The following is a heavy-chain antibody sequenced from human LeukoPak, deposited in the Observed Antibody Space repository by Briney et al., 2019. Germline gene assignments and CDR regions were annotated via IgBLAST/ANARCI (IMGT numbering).Heavy chain of an antibody. V-gene: IGHV3-23*01. CDR3: ACWNAQYSSGWYSGY. CDR2: ISGSGGST. J-gene: IGHJ4*02. Sequence: GGSLRLSCAASGFTFSSYAMSWVRQAPGKGLEWVSAISGSGGSTYYADSVKGRFTISRDNSKNTLYLQMNSLRAEDTAVYYCACWNAQYSSGWYSGYWGQGTLVTVSS. CDR1: GFTFSSYA. D-gene: IGHD6-19*01.